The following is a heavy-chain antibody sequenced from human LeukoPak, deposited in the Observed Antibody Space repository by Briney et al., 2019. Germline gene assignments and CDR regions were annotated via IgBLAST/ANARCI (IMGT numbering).Heavy chain of an antibody. Sequence: YPSETLSLTRNVSGGSIRGYYWSWIRQPPGKGLEWIGYIYSSGSTNYNPSLKSRVTMSVDTSKNQFSLKVSSVTAADTAVYYCARVFDSGSQAYFYYMDVWGKGTTVTISS. CDR3: ARVFDSGSQAYFYYMDV. CDR2: IYSSGST. J-gene: IGHJ6*03. D-gene: IGHD3-10*01. CDR1: GGSIRGYY. V-gene: IGHV4-59*01.